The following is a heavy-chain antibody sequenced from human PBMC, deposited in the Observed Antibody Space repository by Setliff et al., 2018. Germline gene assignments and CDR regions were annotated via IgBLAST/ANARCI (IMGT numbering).Heavy chain of an antibody. D-gene: IGHD3-22*01. CDR3: ARGHHYYDSSGYYRY. V-gene: IGHV3-7*01. CDR1: GGSISSHY. Sequence: ETLSLTCTVSGGSISSHYWSWIRQPPGKGLEWVANIKQDGSEKYYVDSVKGRFSISRDNAKNSLYLQMNSLRAEDTAVYYCARGHHYYDSSGYYRYWGQGTLVTVSS. J-gene: IGHJ4*02. CDR2: IKQDGSEK.